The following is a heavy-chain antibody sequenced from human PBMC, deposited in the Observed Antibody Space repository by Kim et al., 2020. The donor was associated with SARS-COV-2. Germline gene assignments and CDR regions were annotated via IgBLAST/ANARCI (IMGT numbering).Heavy chain of an antibody. CDR2: ISAYNGNT. Sequence: ASVKVSCKASGYTFTSYGISWVRQAPGQGLEWMGWISAYNGNTNYAQKLKGRVTMTTDTSTSTAYMELRSLRSDDTAVYYCARDLYPVPRTAAAPTHYYGMDVWGQGTTVTVSS. J-gene: IGHJ6*02. D-gene: IGHD6-13*01. CDR3: ARDLYPVPRTAAAPTHYYGMDV. CDR1: GYTFTSYG. V-gene: IGHV1-18*01.